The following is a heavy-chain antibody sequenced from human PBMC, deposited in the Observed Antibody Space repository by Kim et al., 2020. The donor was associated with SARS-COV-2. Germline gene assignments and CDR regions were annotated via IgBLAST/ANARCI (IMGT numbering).Heavy chain of an antibody. V-gene: IGHV1-18*04. Sequence: ASVKVSCKASGYTFTSYGISWVRQAPGQGLEWMGWISAYNGNTNYAQKLQGRVTMTTDTSTSTAYMELRSLRSDDTAVYYCARDSTSCYAACYYYGMDVWGQGTTVTVSS. J-gene: IGHJ6*02. CDR1: GYTFTSYG. D-gene: IGHD2-2*01. CDR3: ARDSTSCYAACYYYGMDV. CDR2: ISAYNGNT.